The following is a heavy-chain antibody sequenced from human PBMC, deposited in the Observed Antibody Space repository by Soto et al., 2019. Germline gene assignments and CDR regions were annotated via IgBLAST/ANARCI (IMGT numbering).Heavy chain of an antibody. J-gene: IGHJ6*02. CDR2: IIPIFGTA. CDR3: LRPPGRTGYYYGIDV. CDR1: GGTFSSYA. Sequence: QVQLVQSGAEVKKPGSSVKVSCKASGGTFSSYAISWVLQAPGQGLEWMGGIIPIFGTANYAQKFQGRVTITADESPSTAYMELSSLRSEDTAVYYCLRPPGRTGYYYGIDVWGQRSTVTVSS. V-gene: IGHV1-69*12. D-gene: IGHD1-1*01.